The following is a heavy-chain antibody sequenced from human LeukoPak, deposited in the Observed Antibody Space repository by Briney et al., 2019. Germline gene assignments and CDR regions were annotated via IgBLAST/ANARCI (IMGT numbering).Heavy chain of an antibody. Sequence: HSGGSLRLSCAASGFTFSSYWMSWVRQAPGKGLEWVANIKQDGSEKYYVDSVKGRFTISRDNVKNSLDLQLNSLRAEDTAVYYCARNYGSGTYWSGITNPFDYWGQGTLVTVSS. CDR1: GFTFSSYW. V-gene: IGHV3-7*03. CDR2: IKQDGSEK. CDR3: ARNYGSGTYWSGITNPFDY. D-gene: IGHD3-10*01. J-gene: IGHJ4*02.